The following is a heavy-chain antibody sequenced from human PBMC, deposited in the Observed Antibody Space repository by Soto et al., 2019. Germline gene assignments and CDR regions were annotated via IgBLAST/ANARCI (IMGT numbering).Heavy chain of an antibody. CDR3: ARGVAAAGTNAFDI. CDR1: GFTFSSYS. V-gene: IGHV3-21*01. Sequence: GGSLSLSCAASGFTFSSYSMNWVRQAPGKGLEWVSSISSSSSYIYYADSAKGRFTISRDNAKNSLYLQMNSLRAEDTAVYYCARGVAAAGTNAFDIWGQGTMVTVSS. D-gene: IGHD6-13*01. J-gene: IGHJ3*02. CDR2: ISSSSSYI.